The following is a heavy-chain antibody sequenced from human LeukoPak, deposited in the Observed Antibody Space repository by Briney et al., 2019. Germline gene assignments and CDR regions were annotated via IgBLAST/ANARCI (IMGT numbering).Heavy chain of an antibody. CDR2: ISGSGGST. D-gene: IGHD6-19*01. CDR1: GFTFSSYA. V-gene: IGHV3-23*01. Sequence: HRGGSLTLLCAACGFTFSSYAVRCLRQATGGGVECVSAISGSGGSTYYADSVKGRYTISTDNSKNTLYLQMNSLRAEDTAVYYCAKDAAGYSSGWYGSWGAGTLVTASS. J-gene: IGHJ5*01. CDR3: AKDAAGYSSGWYGS.